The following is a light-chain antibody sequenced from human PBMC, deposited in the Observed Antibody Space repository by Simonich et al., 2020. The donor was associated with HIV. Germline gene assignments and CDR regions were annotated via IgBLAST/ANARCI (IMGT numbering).Light chain of an antibody. V-gene: IGKV3-15*01. J-gene: IGKJ2*01. CDR3: QQYNKWPYT. CDR1: QSISSN. CDR2: GAS. Sequence: EIVMTQSPATLSVSPGERATLSCRARQSISSNLAWYEQRPGQAPRLLIYGASTRATGIPARFSGSGSGTDFTLTSRSLQSEDFAVYYCQQYNKWPYTFGQGTKLEIK.